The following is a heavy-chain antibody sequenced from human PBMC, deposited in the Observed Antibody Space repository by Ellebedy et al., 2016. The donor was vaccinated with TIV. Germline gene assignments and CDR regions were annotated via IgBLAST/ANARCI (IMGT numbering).Heavy chain of an antibody. CDR3: ARPFTFCDGDCYPDWYFDL. D-gene: IGHD2-21*02. CDR1: GGSISSYY. J-gene: IGHJ2*01. CDR2: ISYIGTT. V-gene: IGHV4-59*08. Sequence: MPSETLSLTCTVSGGSISSYYWSWIRQPPGKGLEWVGYISYIGTTNYNPSLKSRVTISLDTSKNQFSLTLNSVTAADTAVYYCARPFTFCDGDCYPDWYFDLWGRGTLVTVSS.